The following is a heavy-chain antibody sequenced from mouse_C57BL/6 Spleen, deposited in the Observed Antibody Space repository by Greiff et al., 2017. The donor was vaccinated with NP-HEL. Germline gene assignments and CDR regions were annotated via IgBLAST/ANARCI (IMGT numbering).Heavy chain of an antibody. Sequence: EVKLMESGEGLVKPGGSLKLSCAASGFTFSSYAMSWVRQTPEKRLEWVAYISSGGDYIYYADTVKGRFTISRDNARNTLYLQMSSLKSEDTAMYYCTRSFSGTGFAYWGQGTLVTVSA. J-gene: IGHJ3*01. CDR3: TRSFSGTGFAY. D-gene: IGHD4-1*01. CDR1: GFTFSSYA. V-gene: IGHV5-9-1*02. CDR2: ISSGGDYI.